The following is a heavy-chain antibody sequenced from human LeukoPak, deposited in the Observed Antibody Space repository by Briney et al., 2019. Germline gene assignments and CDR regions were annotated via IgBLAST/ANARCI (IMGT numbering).Heavy chain of an antibody. Sequence: ASVKVSCKASGYTFTSYGISWVRQAPGQGLEWMGWISAYNGNTNYAQKLQGRVTMTRDTSTSTVYMELSSLRSEDTAVYYCASSIAAAATIFDYWGQGTLVTVSS. V-gene: IGHV1-18*01. D-gene: IGHD6-13*01. CDR2: ISAYNGNT. J-gene: IGHJ4*02. CDR3: ASSIAAAATIFDY. CDR1: GYTFTSYG.